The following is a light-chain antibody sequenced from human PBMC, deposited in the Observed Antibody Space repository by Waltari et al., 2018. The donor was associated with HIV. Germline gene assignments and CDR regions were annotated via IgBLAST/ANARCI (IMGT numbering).Light chain of an antibody. Sequence: EMVMTQSPATLSVSPGERATLSCRASQSVGSKLAWYQQKPGQAPRLLIYGASSRATGVSARFSGSGSGTEFTLTVSSLESEDFAVYYCQQYENCPYTFGQGTKLEIK. J-gene: IGKJ2*01. CDR3: QQYENCPYT. CDR2: GAS. CDR1: QSVGSK. V-gene: IGKV3-15*01.